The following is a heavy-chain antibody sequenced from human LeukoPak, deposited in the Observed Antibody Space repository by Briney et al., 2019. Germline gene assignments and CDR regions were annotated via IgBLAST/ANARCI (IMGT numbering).Heavy chain of an antibody. J-gene: IGHJ6*02. CDR1: GGSISSYY. D-gene: IGHD2-2*01. CDR3: ARVRCSSTSCYWYYGLDV. CDR2: IYYSGST. Sequence: PSETLSLTCTVSGGSISSYYWSWIRQPPGKGLEWIGYIYYSGSTNYNPSLKSRVTMSVDKPKNQFSLNLSSVTAADTAVYYCARVRCSSTSCYWYYGLDVWGQGTTVTVSS. V-gene: IGHV4-59*12.